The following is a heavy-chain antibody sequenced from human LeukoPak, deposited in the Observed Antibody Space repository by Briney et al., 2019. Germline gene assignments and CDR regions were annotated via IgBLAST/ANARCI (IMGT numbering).Heavy chain of an antibody. CDR3: AARGYSYGSPLDY. Sequence: SETLSLTCTVSGGSISSYYWSWIRQPPGKGLEWIGYIYYSGSTNYNPSLKSRVTISVDTSKNQFSLKLSSVTAADTPVYYCAARGYSYGSPLDYWGQGTLVTVSS. CDR2: IYYSGST. D-gene: IGHD5-18*01. J-gene: IGHJ4*02. V-gene: IGHV4-59*01. CDR1: GGSISSYY.